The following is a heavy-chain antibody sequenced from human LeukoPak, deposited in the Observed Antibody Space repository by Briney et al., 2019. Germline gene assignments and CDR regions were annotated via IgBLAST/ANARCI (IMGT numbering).Heavy chain of an antibody. CDR1: GYTLTELS. J-gene: IGHJ4*02. D-gene: IGHD6-19*01. V-gene: IGHV1-24*01. Sequence: GASVKVSCKVSGYTLTELSMHWVRQAPGKGLEWMGGFDPEDGETIYAQKFQGRVTMTEDTSTDTAYMELSGLRSEDTAVYYCATGPKSGWLGVFDYWGQGTLVTVSS. CDR2: FDPEDGET. CDR3: ATGPKSGWLGVFDY.